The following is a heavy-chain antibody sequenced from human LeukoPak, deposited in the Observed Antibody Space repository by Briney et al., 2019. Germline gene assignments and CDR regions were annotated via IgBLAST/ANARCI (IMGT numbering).Heavy chain of an antibody. D-gene: IGHD3-10*01. V-gene: IGHV4-38-2*02. CDR3: ARVEVITMVRGVISWFDP. J-gene: IGHJ5*02. Sequence: SETLSLTCTVSGHSISSGYYWGWIRQPPGKGLEWIGSIYHSGSTYYNPSLKSRVTISVDTSKNQFSLKLSSVTAADTAVYYCARVEVITMVRGVISWFDPWGQGTLVTVSS. CDR1: GHSISSGYY. CDR2: IYHSGST.